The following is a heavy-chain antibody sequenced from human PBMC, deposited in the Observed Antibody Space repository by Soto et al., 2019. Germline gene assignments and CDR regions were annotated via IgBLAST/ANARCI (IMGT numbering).Heavy chain of an antibody. CDR3: AKDRGVVTMVRFRLHRYLMDV. CDR1: GFTFSSYA. V-gene: IGHV3-23*01. J-gene: IGHJ6*02. Sequence: EVQLLESGGGLVQPGGSLRLSCAASGFTFSSYAMSWVRQAPGKGLEWVSAISGSGGSTYYADSVKGRFTISRDNSKNTLYLQMNSMRAEYTAVYYCAKDRGVVTMVRFRLHRYLMDVWGQGTTVTVSS. D-gene: IGHD3-10*01. CDR2: ISGSGGST.